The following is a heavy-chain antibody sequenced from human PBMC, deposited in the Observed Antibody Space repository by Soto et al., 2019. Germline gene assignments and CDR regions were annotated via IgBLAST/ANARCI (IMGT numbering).Heavy chain of an antibody. CDR1: VFAFGSYA. V-gene: IGHV3-23*01. CDR2: ISGSGGST. D-gene: IGHD5-18*01. J-gene: IGHJ5*02. CDR3: AKDHSSDGGWWFDP. Sequence: EVQLLESGGGLVQPGVSVRPSCAASVFAFGSYAMSWVLQAQGQGLEWVSGISGSGGSTYYADSVKGRFTSSRDNSKSTRYLQMNSLRAEDTAVYYCAKDHSSDGGWWFDPWGQGTLVTVSS.